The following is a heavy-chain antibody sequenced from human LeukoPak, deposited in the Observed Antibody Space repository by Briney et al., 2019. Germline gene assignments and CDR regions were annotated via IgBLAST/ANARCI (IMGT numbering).Heavy chain of an antibody. CDR1: DASISGYY. CDR2: IFYSGSS. J-gene: IGHJ4*02. V-gene: IGHV4-59*01. D-gene: IGHD3-10*01. CDR3: ARVISLVGRVFFSLNYFYN. Sequence: SETLSLTCTVSDASISGYYWTWIRQPPGKGLEWIVYIFYSGSSNYNPSLESRVTISIDTSKNQFSMKLRSVTAADTAVYHCARVISLVGRVFFSLNYFYNWGQGDVVTVSS.